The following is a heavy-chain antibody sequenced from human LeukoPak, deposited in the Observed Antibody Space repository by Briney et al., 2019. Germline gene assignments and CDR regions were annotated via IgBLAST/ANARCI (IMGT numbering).Heavy chain of an antibody. J-gene: IGHJ4*02. CDR1: GLSMSLYY. Sequence: SETLSLTCTVSGLSMSLYYCNWIRQFPGKGLEWIGYIDYSGSTKSNPSLKSRLTISIETSKNQFSLKLSSVTAADTAVYYCAAALVVAGQTNWGQGTLVTVSS. V-gene: IGHV4-59*01. CDR3: AAALVVAGQTN. CDR2: IDYSGST. D-gene: IGHD6-19*01.